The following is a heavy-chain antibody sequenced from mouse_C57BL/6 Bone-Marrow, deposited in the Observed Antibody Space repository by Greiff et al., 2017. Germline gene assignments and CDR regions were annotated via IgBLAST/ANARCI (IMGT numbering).Heavy chain of an antibody. V-gene: IGHV1-15*01. CDR3: TRDYYYGRTDYYAMDY. D-gene: IGHD1-1*01. CDR2: IDPETGGT. CDR1: GYTFTDYE. Sequence: SGAELVRPGASVTLSCKASGYTFTDYEMHWVKQTPVHGLEWIGAIDPETGGTAYNQKFKGKAILTADKSSSTAYMELRSLTSEDSAVYYCTRDYYYGRTDYYAMDYWGQGTSVTVSS. J-gene: IGHJ4*01.